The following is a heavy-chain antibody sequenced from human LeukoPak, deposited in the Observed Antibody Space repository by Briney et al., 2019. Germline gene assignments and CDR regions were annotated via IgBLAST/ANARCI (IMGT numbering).Heavy chain of an antibody. J-gene: IGHJ5*02. CDR2: IYTSGST. CDR1: GGSISSGSYY. V-gene: IGHV4-61*02. D-gene: IGHD6-13*01. Sequence: SETLSLTCTVSGGSISSGSYYWSWIRQPAGKGLEWIGRIYTSGSTNYNPSLKSRVTVSVDTSKNQFSLKLSSVTAADTAVYYCARASGIAAAGNLYNWFDPWGQGTLVTVSS. CDR3: ARASGIAAAGNLYNWFDP.